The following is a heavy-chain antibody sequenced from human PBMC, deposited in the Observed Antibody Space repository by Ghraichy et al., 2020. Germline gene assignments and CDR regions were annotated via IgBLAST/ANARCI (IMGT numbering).Heavy chain of an antibody. D-gene: IGHD3-22*01. J-gene: IGHJ4*02. CDR3: PGTNTIINVGGKTILDF. CDR1: GFNFRNYE. Sequence: GGSLRLSCAASGFNFRNYEMIWVRQAPGKGLEWVSYVSSGGTTLFYADSVKGRFTISRDNAQNSLYLQMESLRAEDTARYYCPGTNTIINVGGKTILDFWGQGTLVTVSS. V-gene: IGHV3-48*03. CDR2: VSSGGTTL.